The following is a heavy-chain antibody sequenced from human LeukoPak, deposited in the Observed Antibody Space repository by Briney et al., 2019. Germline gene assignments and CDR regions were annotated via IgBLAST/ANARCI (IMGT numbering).Heavy chain of an antibody. CDR3: AKETYDILTGYYYGMDV. CDR2: ISTNGGGT. Sequence: GGSLRLSCSASGFTFSGYAMHWVRQAPGKGLEYVSAISTNGGGTYYADSVKGRFTTSRDNSKNTLYLQMSSLRTEDTAVYYCAKETYDILTGYYYGMDVWGQGTTVTVSS. J-gene: IGHJ6*02. CDR1: GFTFSGYA. V-gene: IGHV3-64D*06. D-gene: IGHD3-9*01.